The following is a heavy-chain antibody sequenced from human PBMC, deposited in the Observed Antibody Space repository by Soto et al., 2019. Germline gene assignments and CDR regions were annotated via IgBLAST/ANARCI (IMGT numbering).Heavy chain of an antibody. Sequence: EVQLLESGGGLVQPGGSLRLSCAASGFTFSSYAMSWVRQAPGKGLEWVSAISGSGGSTYYADSVKGRFTISRDNSKNTLYLQMNSRRAEDTAVYYCAKRVCSGGSCYSGATHMDVWGQGTTVTVSS. D-gene: IGHD2-15*01. CDR2: ISGSGGST. V-gene: IGHV3-23*01. CDR3: AKRVCSGGSCYSGATHMDV. J-gene: IGHJ6*02. CDR1: GFTFSSYA.